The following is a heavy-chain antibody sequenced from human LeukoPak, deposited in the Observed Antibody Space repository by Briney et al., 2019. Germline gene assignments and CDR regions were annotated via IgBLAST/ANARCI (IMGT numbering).Heavy chain of an antibody. J-gene: IGHJ4*02. CDR1: GFTFDDYA. CDR2: ISWNSGSI. CDR3: AKSYGSGSYYTLDY. D-gene: IGHD3-10*01. V-gene: IGHV3-9*01. Sequence: PGGSLRLSCAASGFTFDDYAMHWVRQAPGKGLEWVSGISWNSGSIGYADSVKGRFTIPRDNAKNSLYLQMNSLRAEDTALYYCAKSYGSGSYYTLDYWGQGTLVTVSS.